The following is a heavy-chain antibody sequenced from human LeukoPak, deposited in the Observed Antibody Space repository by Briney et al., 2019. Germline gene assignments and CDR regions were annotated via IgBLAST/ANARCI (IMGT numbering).Heavy chain of an antibody. J-gene: IGHJ6*02. V-gene: IGHV3-23*01. CDR2: IRGGGSDT. CDR3: ARCYTYGTTWFGGLDV. D-gene: IGHD3-10*01. CDR1: GFTFSSCW. Sequence: GGSLRLSCAASGFTFSSCWMTWVRQVSGKGLEWVSSIRGGGSDTHYAGTVRGRFTISRDNSKNTLYLQMNSLRAEDTAVYYCARCYTYGTTWFGGLDVWGQGTTVTVSS.